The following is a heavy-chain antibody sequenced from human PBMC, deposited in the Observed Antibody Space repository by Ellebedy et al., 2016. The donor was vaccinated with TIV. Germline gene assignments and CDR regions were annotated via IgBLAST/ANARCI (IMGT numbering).Heavy chain of an antibody. CDR1: GDSISSSLHY. J-gene: IGHJ4*02. Sequence: SETLSLSCTVSGDSISSSLHYRGWIRQAPGKGLEWIGSMYYNGDTFKNPSLESRVTISIDTSKNQFSLRLTSVTAADKAVYFCVRDYGFQFALDSWGQGLLVSVSS. CDR3: VRDYGFQFALDS. D-gene: IGHD3-10*01. CDR2: MYYNGDT. V-gene: IGHV4-39*07.